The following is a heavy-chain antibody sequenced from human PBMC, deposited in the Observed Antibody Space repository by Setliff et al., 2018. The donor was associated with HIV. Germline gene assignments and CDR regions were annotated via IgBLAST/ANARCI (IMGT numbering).Heavy chain of an antibody. CDR1: GFTFSTFA. D-gene: IGHD2-15*01. CDR3: AKDPCSGGSCYSGQFDY. J-gene: IGHJ4*02. V-gene: IGHV3-23*01. CDR2: ISGSGANT. Sequence: GESLKISCVASGFTFSTFAMNWVRQAPGKGLEWVSAISGSGANTYYADSVKGRFTISRDNSKNTLYLQMNSLRVEDTAVCYCAKDPCSGGSCYSGQFDYWGQGTLVTVSS.